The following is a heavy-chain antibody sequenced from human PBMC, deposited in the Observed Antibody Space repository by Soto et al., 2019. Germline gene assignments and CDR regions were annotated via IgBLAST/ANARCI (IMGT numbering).Heavy chain of an antibody. CDR1: GYTFTSYA. J-gene: IGHJ4*02. Sequence: ASVKVSCKASGYTFTSYAMHWVRQAPGQRLEWMGWINAGNGNTKYSQKFQGRVTITRDTSASTAYMELSSLRSEDTAVYYCARVDIAARKNFDYWGQGTLVTVSS. CDR3: ARVDIAARKNFDY. V-gene: IGHV1-3*01. D-gene: IGHD6-6*01. CDR2: INAGNGNT.